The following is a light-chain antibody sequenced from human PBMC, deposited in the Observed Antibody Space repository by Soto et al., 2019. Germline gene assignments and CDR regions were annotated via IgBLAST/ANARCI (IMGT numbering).Light chain of an antibody. CDR1: QSISSW. Sequence: DIQMTQSPSTLSASVGDRVTITCRASQSISSWLAWYQQKPGKAPNLLIYKASSLESGVPSRFSGSGSGTEFTLTISSLQPDDFATYYGQQYNSYPFTFGRGTKVDI. J-gene: IGKJ3*01. V-gene: IGKV1-5*03. CDR2: KAS. CDR3: QQYNSYPFT.